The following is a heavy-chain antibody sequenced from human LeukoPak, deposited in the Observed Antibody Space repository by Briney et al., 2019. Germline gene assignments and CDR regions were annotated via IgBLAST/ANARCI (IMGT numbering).Heavy chain of an antibody. J-gene: IGHJ6*03. CDR2: MNPNSGNT. D-gene: IGHD5-24*01. CDR1: GYTFTSYG. CDR3: ARGQGIAEARWLQFGTYYYYYYMDV. Sequence: ASVKVSCKASGYTFTSYGINWVRQATGQGLEWMGWMNPNSGNTGYAQKFQGRVTTTRNTSISTAYMELSSLRSEDTAVYYCARGQGIAEARWLQFGTYYYYYYMDVWGKGTTVTVSS. V-gene: IGHV1-8*02.